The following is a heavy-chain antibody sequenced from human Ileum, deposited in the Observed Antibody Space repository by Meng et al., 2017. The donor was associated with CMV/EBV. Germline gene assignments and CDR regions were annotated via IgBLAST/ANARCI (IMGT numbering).Heavy chain of an antibody. CDR3: ARDSSGYDY. J-gene: IGHJ4*02. CDR2: IKEDGSDK. D-gene: IGHD6-19*01. V-gene: IGHV3-7*01. CDR1: GFTFSTYW. Sequence: GESLKISCVASGFTFSTYWMSWVRQAPGKGLEWVANIKEDGSDKYYMDSVKGRFTISKDNAKNSLYLQMNSLRVEDTAVYYCARDSSGYDYWGQGALVTVS.